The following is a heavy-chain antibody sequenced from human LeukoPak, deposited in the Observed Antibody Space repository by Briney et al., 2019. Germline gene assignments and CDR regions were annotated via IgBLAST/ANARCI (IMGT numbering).Heavy chain of an antibody. CDR1: GYPFTNKY. D-gene: IGHD1-7*01. CDR3: ARGWNWRRGYYYYYMDV. V-gene: IGHV1-2*06. CDR2: INPNSGGT. Sequence: ASVKVSCKASGYPFTNKYIHWVRQAPGQGLEWMGRINPNSGGTNYAQKFQGRVTMTRDTSISTAYMELSRLRSDDTAVYYCARGWNWRRGYYYYYMDVWGKGTTVTVSS. J-gene: IGHJ6*03.